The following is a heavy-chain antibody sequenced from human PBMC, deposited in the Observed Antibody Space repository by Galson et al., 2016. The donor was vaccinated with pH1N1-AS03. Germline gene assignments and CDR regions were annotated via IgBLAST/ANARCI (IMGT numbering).Heavy chain of an antibody. J-gene: IGHJ4*02. CDR3: ARDRHYDSSGRYFYESEH. CDR2: MNPNSANT. CDR1: GYTFTTFD. Sequence: SVKVSCKASGYTFTTFDINWVRLATGQGLEWMGWMNPNSANTGYAQKFQGRLTVTADDSTSAAYMELSSLTSEDTAIHYCARDRHYDSSGRYFYESEHWGQGTLVTVSS. D-gene: IGHD3-22*01. V-gene: IGHV1-8*01.